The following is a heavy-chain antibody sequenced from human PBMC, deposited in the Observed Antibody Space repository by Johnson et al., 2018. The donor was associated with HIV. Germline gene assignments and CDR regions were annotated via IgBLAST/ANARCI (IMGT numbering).Heavy chain of an antibody. Sequence: VQLVESGGGVLRPGASLRLSCEGFGFIFDDYGLNWVRQGPGTGLEWVSGINWNGGNTGYADSVKGLGTISRDNDKSSVYMQMNNLRAEYTALYYCAKDSAWDSSSSCAYDICGHGTMVTVSS. CDR2: INWNGGNT. D-gene: IGHD6-6*01. CDR1: GFIFDDYG. V-gene: IGHV3-20*04. CDR3: AKDSAWDSSSSCAYDI. J-gene: IGHJ3*02.